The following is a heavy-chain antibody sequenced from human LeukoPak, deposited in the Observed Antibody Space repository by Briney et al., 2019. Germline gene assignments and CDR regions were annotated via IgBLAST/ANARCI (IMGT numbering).Heavy chain of an antibody. CDR3: AKGFFGVVIRDYYYMDV. CDR1: AFTFSSYS. V-gene: IGHV3-48*04. Sequence: PGGSLRLSCAASAFTFSSYSMNWVRQAPGKGLEWVSYISSSSSARYYADSVKGRFTISRDNAKNSLNLQMNSLRAEDTAVYYCAKGFFGVVIRDYYYMDVWGKGTTVTVSS. D-gene: IGHD3-3*01. CDR2: ISSSSSAR. J-gene: IGHJ6*03.